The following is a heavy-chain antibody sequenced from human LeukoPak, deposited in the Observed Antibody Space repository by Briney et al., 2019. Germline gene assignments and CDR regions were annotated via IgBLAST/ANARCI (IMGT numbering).Heavy chain of an antibody. Sequence: SVKVSCKVCVGIFSSYAISWVRQAPGQGLEWMGGIIPIFGTANYAQKLRGRVTITGDESKSTAYVELSSQRSGDTAVYYCARGGPMGRDGYTFDCWGQGTPVTASS. J-gene: IGHJ4*02. D-gene: IGHD5-24*01. CDR1: VGIFSSYA. CDR2: IIPIFGTA. V-gene: IGHV1-69*13. CDR3: ARGGPMGRDGYTFDC.